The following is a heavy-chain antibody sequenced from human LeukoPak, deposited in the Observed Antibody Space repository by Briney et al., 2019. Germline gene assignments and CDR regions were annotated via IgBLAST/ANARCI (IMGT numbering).Heavy chain of an antibody. Sequence: GGSLRLSCAASGFTFSSYAMGWVRQARGKGLEWVSAISGSGGSTYYADSVKGRFTISRDNSKNTLYLQMNSLRAEDTAVYYCAKVGDFYGDYVGYFDYWGQGTLVTVSS. CDR2: ISGSGGST. D-gene: IGHD4-17*01. CDR3: AKVGDFYGDYVGYFDY. V-gene: IGHV3-23*01. CDR1: GFTFSSYA. J-gene: IGHJ4*02.